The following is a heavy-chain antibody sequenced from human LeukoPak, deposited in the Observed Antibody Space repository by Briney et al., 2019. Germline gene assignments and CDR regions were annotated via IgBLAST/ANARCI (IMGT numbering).Heavy chain of an antibody. CDR1: GFNFSSYA. CDR2: VSGSGRST. D-gene: IGHD2-8*01. V-gene: IGHV3-23*01. CDR3: AKQGRYRVYSAFDS. Sequence: GGSLRLSCAASGFNFSSYAMGWVRRAPGKGPEWVSSVSGSGRSTYYTDSVKGRFTISRDNSNNTLYLHLNTLIAGDTALYYCAKQGRYRVYSAFDSWAREPWSPSP. J-gene: IGHJ4*02.